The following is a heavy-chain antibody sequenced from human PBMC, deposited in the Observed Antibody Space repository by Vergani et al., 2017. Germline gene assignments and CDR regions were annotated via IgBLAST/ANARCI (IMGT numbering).Heavy chain of an antibody. CDR1: GGSFSGYY. D-gene: IGHD6-13*01. CDR2: INHSGST. CDR3: ARDLRIAAAGTKGNGMDV. Sequence: QVQLQQWGAGLLKPSETLSLTCAVYGGSFSGYYWSWIRQPPGKGLEWIGEINHSGSTNYNPSLKSRVTISVDTSKNQFSLKPSSVTAADTAVYYCARDLRIAAAGTKGNGMDVWGQGTTVTVSS. V-gene: IGHV4-34*01. J-gene: IGHJ6*02.